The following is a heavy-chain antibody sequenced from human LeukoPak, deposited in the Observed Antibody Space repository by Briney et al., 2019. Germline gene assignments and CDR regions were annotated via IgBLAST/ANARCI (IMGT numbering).Heavy chain of an antibody. J-gene: IGHJ4*02. D-gene: IGHD6-19*01. CDR2: LYYSGST. V-gene: IGHV4-61*01. CDR3: ARSSSGWYYFDY. Sequence: KPSETLSLTCTVSGGSVSSGRYYWSWIRRPPGKGLEWIGYLYYSGSTGYNPSLRSRVTMSVDTSNNHFFLKLSSVTGADTAVYYCARSSSGWYYFDYWGQGTLVTVSS. CDR1: GGSVSSGRYY.